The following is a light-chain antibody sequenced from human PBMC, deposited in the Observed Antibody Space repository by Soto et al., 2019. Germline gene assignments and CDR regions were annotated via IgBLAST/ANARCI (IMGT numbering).Light chain of an antibody. CDR1: QSVSSY. CDR3: QQYNNWPLT. CDR2: GAS. Sequence: EIVMTQSPATLSVSPGERATLSCRASQSVSSYLAWYQQKPGQAPRLLIYGASTRATDIPARFSGSGSGTEFTLTISSLQSEDFALYYCQQYNNWPLTFGGGTKVHI. J-gene: IGKJ4*01. V-gene: IGKV3-15*01.